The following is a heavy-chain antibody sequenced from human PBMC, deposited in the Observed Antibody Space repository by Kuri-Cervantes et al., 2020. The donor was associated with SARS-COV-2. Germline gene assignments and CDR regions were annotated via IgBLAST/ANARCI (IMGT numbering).Heavy chain of an antibody. V-gene: IGHV3-74*01. D-gene: IGHD6-19*01. CDR1: GFTFSGHW. CDR3: ARALYSSGWYVDY. CDR2: INPDGSYT. J-gene: IGHJ4*02. Sequence: GGSLRLSCAASGFTFSGHWIHWVRQAPGKGLVWVSRINPDGSYTNNADSVKGRFTLSRDNAKNMLFLQMNSLRAEDTAVYYCARALYSSGWYVDYWGQGTLVTVSS.